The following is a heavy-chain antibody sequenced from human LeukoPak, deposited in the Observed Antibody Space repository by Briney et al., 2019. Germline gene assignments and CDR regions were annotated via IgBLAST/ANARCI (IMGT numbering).Heavy chain of an antibody. CDR3: ARDSERWLRGAFDI. J-gene: IGHJ3*02. D-gene: IGHD5-24*01. CDR2: IYYSGST. V-gene: IGHV4-39*07. CDR1: GGSISSSSYY. Sequence: SETLSLTCTVSGGSISSSSYYWGWIRQPPGKGLEWIGSIYYSGSTYYNPSLKSRVTISVDTSKNQFSLKLSSVTAADTAVYYCARDSERWLRGAFDIWDQGTMVTVSS.